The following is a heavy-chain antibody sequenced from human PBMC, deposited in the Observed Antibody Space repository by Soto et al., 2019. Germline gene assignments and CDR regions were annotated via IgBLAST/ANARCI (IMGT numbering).Heavy chain of an antibody. CDR2: IYYSGST. Sequence: KTSETLSLTCTVSGGSISSGDYYWSWIRQPPGKGLEWIGYIYYSGSTYYNPSLKSRVTISVDTSKNQFSLKLSSVTAADTAVYYCARVVRGYSYGLRDYWGQGTLVTVSS. CDR1: GGSISSGDYY. V-gene: IGHV4-30-4*01. J-gene: IGHJ4*02. CDR3: ARVVRGYSYGLRDY. D-gene: IGHD5-18*01.